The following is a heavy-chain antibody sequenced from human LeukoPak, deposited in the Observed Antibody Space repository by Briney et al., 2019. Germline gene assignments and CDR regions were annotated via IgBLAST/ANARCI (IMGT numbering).Heavy chain of an antibody. Sequence: GESLEISCKGSGYRFTSYWIGWVRQVPGKGLEWMGIIYPGDSDTRYSPSFQGQVTISADKSISTAYLQWSSLKASDTAMYYCARQGDGYNPPYYFDYWGQGTLVTVSP. CDR3: ARQGDGYNPPYYFDY. CDR1: GYRFTSYW. CDR2: IYPGDSDT. D-gene: IGHD5-24*01. V-gene: IGHV5-51*01. J-gene: IGHJ4*02.